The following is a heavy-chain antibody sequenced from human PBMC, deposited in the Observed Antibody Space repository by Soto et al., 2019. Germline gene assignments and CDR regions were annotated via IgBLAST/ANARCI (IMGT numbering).Heavy chain of an antibody. D-gene: IGHD4-17*01. CDR1: GFTFSTYS. V-gene: IGHV3-21*01. Sequence: EVQLVESGGGLVKPGESLRLSCAASGFTFSTYSMNWVRQAPGKGLEWVSSISSTASYIYYADSLKGRFTISKDNAKSSLYRKMNNLRDEDTAVYYCARERCGAYGFDSWGQGTLVTVSS. CDR3: ARERCGAYGFDS. J-gene: IGHJ4*02. CDR2: ISSTASYI.